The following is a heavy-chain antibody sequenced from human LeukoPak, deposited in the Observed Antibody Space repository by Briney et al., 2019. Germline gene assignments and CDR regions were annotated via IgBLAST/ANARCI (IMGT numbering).Heavy chain of an antibody. CDR2: ISYDGSAK. Sequence: GGSLRLSCAASGFTFRSFAMHWLRQAPGKGPEWAAVISYDGSAKYYADSVKGRFTISRDNSKNTLYLQMNSLRAEDTAVYYCAKNPIIAAAHDYWGQGTLVTVSS. CDR3: AKNPIIAAAHDY. V-gene: IGHV3-30*18. J-gene: IGHJ4*02. D-gene: IGHD6-13*01. CDR1: GFTFRSFA.